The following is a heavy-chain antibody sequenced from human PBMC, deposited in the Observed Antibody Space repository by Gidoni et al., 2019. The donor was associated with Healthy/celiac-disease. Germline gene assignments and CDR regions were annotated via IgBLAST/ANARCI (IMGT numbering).Heavy chain of an antibody. CDR3: AKEGPGDY. J-gene: IGHJ4*02. CDR2: ISYDGSNK. CDR1: GFTFSSYG. V-gene: IGHV3-30*18. Sequence: QVQLVESGGGVVQPGRSLRLSCAASGFTFSSYGMHWFRQAPGKGLEWVAVISYDGSNKYYADSVKGRFIISRDNSKNTLYLQMNSLRAEDTAVYYCAKEGPGDYWGQGTLVTVSS.